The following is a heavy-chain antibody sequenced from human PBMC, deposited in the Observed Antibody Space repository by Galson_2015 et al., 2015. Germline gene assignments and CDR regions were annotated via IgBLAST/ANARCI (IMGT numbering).Heavy chain of an antibody. CDR2: ISSSSSYI. CDR1: GFTFSSYS. J-gene: IGHJ4*02. Sequence: SLRLSCAASGFTFSSYSMNWVRQAPGKGLEWVSSISSSSSYIYYADSVKGRFTISRDNAKNSLYLQMNSLRAEDTVVYYCARAEGKWWSDYWGQGTLVTVSS. D-gene: IGHD2-15*01. CDR3: ARAEGKWWSDY. V-gene: IGHV3-21*01.